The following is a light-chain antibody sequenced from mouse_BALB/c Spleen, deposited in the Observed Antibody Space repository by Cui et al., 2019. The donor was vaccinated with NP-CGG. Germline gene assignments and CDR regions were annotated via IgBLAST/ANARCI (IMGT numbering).Light chain of an antibody. Sequence: QALVTQASALTTSPGETVTLTCRSSTGVVTTSNYANWVQEKPEHLFTGLIGGTNNRAPGVPARFSGSLIGDKAALTITGAQTEDEAIYFCALWYSNHWVFGGGTKLTVL. CDR1: TGVVTTSNY. J-gene: IGLJ1*01. CDR2: GTN. V-gene: IGLV1*01. CDR3: ALWYSNHWV.